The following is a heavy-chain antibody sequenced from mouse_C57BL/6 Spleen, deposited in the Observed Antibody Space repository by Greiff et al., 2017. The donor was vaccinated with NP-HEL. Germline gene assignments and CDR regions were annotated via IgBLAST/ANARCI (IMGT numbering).Heavy chain of an antibody. D-gene: IGHD2-3*01. CDR2: IYPGDGDT. CDR1: GYAFSSSW. J-gene: IGHJ2*01. Sequence: QVQLQQSGPELVKPGASVKISCKASGYAFSSSWMNWVKQRPGKGLEWIGRIYPGDGDTNYNGKFKGKATLTADKSSSTAYMQLSSLTSEDSAVYFWARGGEYDGPYLDYWGQGTTLTVSS. V-gene: IGHV1-82*01. CDR3: ARGGEYDGPYLDY.